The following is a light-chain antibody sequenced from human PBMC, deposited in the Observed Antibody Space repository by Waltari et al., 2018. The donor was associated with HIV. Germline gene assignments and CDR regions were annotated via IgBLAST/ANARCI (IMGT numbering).Light chain of an antibody. CDR2: EVS. J-gene: IGLJ2*01. V-gene: IGLV2-23*02. Sequence: QSALTQPASVAGSPGQSITISCPGTSSNGAGYNLLSWYQQHPGKAPKLMIYEVSKRPSGVSNRFSGSKSGNTASLTISGLQAEDEADYYCCAYAGSTTYVIFGGGTKLTVL. CDR3: CAYAGSTTYVI. CDR1: SSNGAGYNL.